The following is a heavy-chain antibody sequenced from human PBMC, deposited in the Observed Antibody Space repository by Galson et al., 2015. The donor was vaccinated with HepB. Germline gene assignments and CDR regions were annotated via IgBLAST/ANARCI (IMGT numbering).Heavy chain of an antibody. D-gene: IGHD3-22*01. J-gene: IGHJ4*02. CDR1: GYTFTSYG. V-gene: IGHV1-18*01. Sequence: SVKVSCKASGYTFTSYGISWVRQAPGQGLEWMGWISAYNGNTNYAQKLQDRVTMTTDKSTSTAYMELRSLRSDDTAVYYCARDGGGVTMIGVVIGEGLDYWGQGTLVTVSS. CDR2: ISAYNGNT. CDR3: ARDGGGVTMIGVVIGEGLDY.